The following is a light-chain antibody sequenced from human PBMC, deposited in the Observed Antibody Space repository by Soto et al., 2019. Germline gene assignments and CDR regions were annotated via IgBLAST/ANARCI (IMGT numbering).Light chain of an antibody. CDR1: QGISSL. J-gene: IGKJ4*01. CDR2: AAS. CDR3: LHFNGFPLT. Sequence: DIQLTQSPSFLSASVGDRVTITCRASQGISSLLTWYQQKPGKAPKLLIYAASTLQSGVPSRFSGGGSGTEFTLTISSMQPEEFATYYCLHFNGFPLTCGGGTKVEVK. V-gene: IGKV1-9*01.